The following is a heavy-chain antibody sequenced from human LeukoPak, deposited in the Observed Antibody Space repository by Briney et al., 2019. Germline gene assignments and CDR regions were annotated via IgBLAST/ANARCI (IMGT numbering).Heavy chain of an antibody. D-gene: IGHD6-13*01. CDR1: GFTFSDYW. Sequence: GGSLRLSCVISGFTFSDYWMNWVRQAPGKGLEWVGSINQNGAEKTYLDSVKGRFTISRDNPRDPLYLQMNSLRAEDTAIYYCARDGTAAGLYFDLWGHGALVTVSS. V-gene: IGHV3-7*01. J-gene: IGHJ4*01. CDR3: ARDGTAAGLYFDL. CDR2: INQNGAEK.